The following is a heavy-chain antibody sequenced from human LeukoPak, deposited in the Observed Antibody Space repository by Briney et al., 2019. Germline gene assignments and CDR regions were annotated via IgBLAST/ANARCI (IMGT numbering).Heavy chain of an antibody. CDR3: ARLGVTHTYYYDSSGWGYFDL. CDR1: GGSISSYY. Sequence: SETLSLTCTVSGGSISSYYWSWIRQPPGKGLEWIGYIYYSGSTNYNPSLKSRVTTSVDTSKNQFSLKLSSVTAADTAVYYCARLGVTHTYYYDSSGWGYFDLWGRGTLVTVSS. J-gene: IGHJ2*01. V-gene: IGHV4-59*01. CDR2: IYYSGST. D-gene: IGHD3-22*01.